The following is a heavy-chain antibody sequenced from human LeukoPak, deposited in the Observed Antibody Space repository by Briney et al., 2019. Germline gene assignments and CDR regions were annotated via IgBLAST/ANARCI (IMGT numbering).Heavy chain of an antibody. V-gene: IGHV3-23*01. CDR1: GLSFSTFA. CDR3: AKSRPNDYDILTGYDY. J-gene: IGHJ4*02. D-gene: IGHD3-9*01. Sequence: GGSLRLSCAASGLSFSTFAMSWVRQGPARGLEWVSSIRGNGETFYADSVKGRFTISRDNSKNTLYLQMNSLRAEDTAVYYCAKSRPNDYDILTGYDYWGQGTLVTVSS. CDR2: IRGNGET.